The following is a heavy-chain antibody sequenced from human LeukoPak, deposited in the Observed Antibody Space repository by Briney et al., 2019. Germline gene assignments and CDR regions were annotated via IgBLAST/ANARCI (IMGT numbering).Heavy chain of an antibody. CDR2: IKQDGSEK. D-gene: IGHD6-13*01. CDR1: GFTFSSYW. CDR3: ARVLSSSWFDAFDI. J-gene: IGHJ3*02. Sequence: QPGGSLRLSCAASGFTFSSYWMSWVRQAPGKGLEWVANIKQDGSEKYYVDSVKGRFTISRDNAKNSLYLQMNSLRAEDTAVYYCARVLSSSWFDAFDIWGQGTMVTVSS. V-gene: IGHV3-7*01.